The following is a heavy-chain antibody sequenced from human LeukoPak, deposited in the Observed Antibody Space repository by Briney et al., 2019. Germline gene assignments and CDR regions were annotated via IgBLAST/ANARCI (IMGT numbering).Heavy chain of an antibody. CDR1: GFTFSSHG. J-gene: IGHJ5*02. CDR2: ISYDGSNK. D-gene: IGHD2-15*01. CDR3: AKDGRVYCSGGSCFGGFDP. V-gene: IGHV3-30*18. Sequence: GGSLRLSCAASGFTFSSHGMHWVRQAPGKGLEWVAVISYDGSNKYYADSVKGRFTISRDNSKSTLYLQMDSLRAEDTAVYYCAKDGRVYCSGGSCFGGFDPWGQGTLVTVSS.